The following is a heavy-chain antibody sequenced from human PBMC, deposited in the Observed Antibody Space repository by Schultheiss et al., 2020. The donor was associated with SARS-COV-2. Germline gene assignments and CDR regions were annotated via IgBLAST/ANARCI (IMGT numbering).Heavy chain of an antibody. CDR2: ISGGGSTT. V-gene: IGHV3-23*01. D-gene: IGHD2/OR15-2a*01. J-gene: IGHJ1*01. CDR3: AREGIL. Sequence: GESLKISCAASGFTFSSYAMGWVRQAPGKGLEWVSGISGGGSTTPYADSVKGRFTISRDNAKNSLYLQMNSLRAEDTAVYYCAREGILWGQGTLVTVSS. CDR1: GFTFSSYA.